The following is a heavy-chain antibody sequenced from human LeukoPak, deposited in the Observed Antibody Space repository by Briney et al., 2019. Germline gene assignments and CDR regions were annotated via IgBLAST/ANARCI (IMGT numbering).Heavy chain of an antibody. CDR1: GFTFSSYA. D-gene: IGHD3-22*01. Sequence: GGSLRLSCAASGFTFSSYAMHWVRQAPGKGLEWVAVISYDGSNKYYADSVKGRFTISRDNSKNTLYLQMNSLRAEDTAVYYCASGGGSSGYYYYFDYWGQGTLVTVSS. V-gene: IGHV3-30-3*01. CDR3: ASGGGSSGYYYYFDY. J-gene: IGHJ4*02. CDR2: ISYDGSNK.